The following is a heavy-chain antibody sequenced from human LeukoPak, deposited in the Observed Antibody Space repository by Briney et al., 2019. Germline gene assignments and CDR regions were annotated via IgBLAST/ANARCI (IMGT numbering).Heavy chain of an antibody. V-gene: IGHV1-69*13. J-gene: IGHJ4*02. D-gene: IGHD3-9*01. CDR2: IIPIFDTA. CDR1: GGTFSNYA. Sequence: ASVKVSRKASGGTFSNYAISWVRQAPRQGLEWMGGIIPIFDTADNAQKFQGRLTITADESTSTAYMELSSLRAEDTAVYYCARDLLGSATSYSSGAWDYWGQGTLVTVSS. CDR3: ARDLLGSATSYSSGAWDY.